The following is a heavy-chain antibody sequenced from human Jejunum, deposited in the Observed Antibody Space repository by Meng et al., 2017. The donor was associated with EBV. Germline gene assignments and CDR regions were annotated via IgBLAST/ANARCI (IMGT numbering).Heavy chain of an antibody. D-gene: IGHD1-14*01. Sequence: QLVGSGGALVKPGGSLRLSCAASGFTFSSYWMHWVRQAPGKGLVWVSRINEDGRITTYADSVKGRFTISRDNTKNTLYLQMNSLRAEDTAVYYCSRDLAGSDDYWGQGTLVTVSS. V-gene: IGHV3-74*01. CDR3: SRDLAGSDDY. CDR1: GFTFSSYW. CDR2: INEDGRIT. J-gene: IGHJ4*02.